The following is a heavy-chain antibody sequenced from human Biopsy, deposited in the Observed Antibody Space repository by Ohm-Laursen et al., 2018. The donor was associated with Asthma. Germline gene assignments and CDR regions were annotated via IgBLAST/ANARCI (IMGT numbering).Heavy chain of an antibody. V-gene: IGHV1-3*01. CDR1: GYTFINYA. CDR2: INAGNGNT. Sequence: EATVKISCNASGYTFINYAIHWVRQAPGQRLEWMGWINAGNGNTKYSEKFQGRVTITRDTSASTAYMDLGSLRSEDTAVYYCARTYYDFLTGQVNDALAMWGQGTVVTVSS. CDR3: ARTYYDFLTGQVNDALAM. D-gene: IGHD3-9*01. J-gene: IGHJ3*02.